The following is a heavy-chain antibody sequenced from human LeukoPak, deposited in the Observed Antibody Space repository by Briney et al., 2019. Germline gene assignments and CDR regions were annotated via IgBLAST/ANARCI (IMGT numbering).Heavy chain of an antibody. J-gene: IGHJ5*02. D-gene: IGHD6-13*01. Sequence: PGGSLRLSCAASGFTLSSYWMSWVRQAPGKGLEWVANIKQDGSEKYYVDSVKGRFTISRDNAKNSLYLQMNSLRAEDTAVYYCARAAAAAGTFWFDPWGQGTLVTVSS. V-gene: IGHV3-7*01. CDR3: ARAAAAAGTFWFDP. CDR1: GFTLSSYW. CDR2: IKQDGSEK.